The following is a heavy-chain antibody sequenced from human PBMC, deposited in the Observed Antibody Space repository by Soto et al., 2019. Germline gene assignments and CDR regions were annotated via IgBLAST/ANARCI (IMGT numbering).Heavy chain of an antibody. J-gene: IGHJ4*02. Sequence: QVQLVESGGGVVQPGRSLRLSCAASGFTFSSYAMHRVRQAPGKGLEWVAVISYDGSNKYYADSVKGRFTISRDNSKNTLYLQMNSLRAEDTAVYYCARDPLAYYFDYWGQGTLVTVSS. D-gene: IGHD6-13*01. CDR2: ISYDGSNK. CDR1: GFTFSSYA. V-gene: IGHV3-30-3*01. CDR3: ARDPLAYYFDY.